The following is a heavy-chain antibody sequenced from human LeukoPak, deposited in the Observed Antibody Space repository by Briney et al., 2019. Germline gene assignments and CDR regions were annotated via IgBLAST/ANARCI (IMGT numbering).Heavy chain of an antibody. D-gene: IGHD4-23*01. Sequence: SETLSLTCTVSGGSISGYIWSWIRQPPGKGLEWIAYIYDNGNTNYNPSLKSRVTIALDTSKTQFSLRLNSVTAADTAVYYCVRLSVVSPHRYFDLWGRGTLVTVSS. CDR1: GGSISGYI. CDR3: VRLSVVSPHRYFDL. CDR2: IYDNGNT. J-gene: IGHJ2*01. V-gene: IGHV4-59*08.